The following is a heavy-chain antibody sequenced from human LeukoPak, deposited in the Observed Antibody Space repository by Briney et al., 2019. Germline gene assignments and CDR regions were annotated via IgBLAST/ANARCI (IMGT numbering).Heavy chain of an antibody. Sequence: ASVKVSCKASGYTFTSYYMHWVRQAPGQGLEWMGGIIPIFGTANYAQKFQGRVTITADESTSTAYMELSSLRSEDTAVYYCARDLGVGSGSPGPQTSEYWYFDLWGRGTLVTVSS. CDR3: ARDLGVGSGSPGPQTSEYWYFDL. D-gene: IGHD3-22*01. J-gene: IGHJ2*01. CDR1: GYTFTSYY. CDR2: IIPIFGTA. V-gene: IGHV1-69*13.